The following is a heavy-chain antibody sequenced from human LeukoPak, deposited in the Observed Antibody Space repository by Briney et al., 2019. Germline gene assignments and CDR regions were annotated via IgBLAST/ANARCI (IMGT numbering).Heavy chain of an antibody. CDR1: GFTFSSYG. V-gene: IGHV3-30*18. J-gene: IGHJ4*02. CDR2: ISYDGSNK. D-gene: IGHD2-15*01. Sequence: PGGSLRLSCAASGFTFSSYGMHWVRQAPGKGLEWVAVISYDGSNKYYADSVKGRFTISRDNSKNTLYLQMNSLRAEDTAVYYCAKIVVVTGEEDDYWGQGTLVTVSS. CDR3: AKIVVVTGEEDDY.